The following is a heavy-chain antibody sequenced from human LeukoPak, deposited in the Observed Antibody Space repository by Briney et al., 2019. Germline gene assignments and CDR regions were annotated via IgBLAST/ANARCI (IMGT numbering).Heavy chain of an antibody. D-gene: IGHD1-26*01. J-gene: IGHJ4*02. V-gene: IGHV4-4*07. Sequence: PXETLSLTCTVSGGSLSSYYWSWIRQPAGKGLEWIGRIYTSGSTNYNPSLKSRVTMSVDTSKNQFSLKLSSVTAADTAVYYCASGSYYGEIDYWGQGTLVTVSS. CDR3: ASGSYYGEIDY. CDR2: IYTSGST. CDR1: GGSLSSYY.